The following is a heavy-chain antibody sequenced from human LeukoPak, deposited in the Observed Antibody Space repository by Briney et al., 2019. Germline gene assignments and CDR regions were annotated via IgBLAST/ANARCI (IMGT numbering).Heavy chain of an antibody. J-gene: IGHJ4*02. CDR3: ARGAGNSGSHRNFDY. V-gene: IGHV3-11*04. D-gene: IGHD1-26*01. CDR1: GFTFSDYY. Sequence: PGGSLRLSCAASGFTFSDYYMSWLRQAPGKGLAWVSYISSSGSTIYYADSVKGRFTISRDNAKNSLYLQTNSLRAEDTAVYYCARGAGNSGSHRNFDYWGQGTLVTVSS. CDR2: ISSSGSTI.